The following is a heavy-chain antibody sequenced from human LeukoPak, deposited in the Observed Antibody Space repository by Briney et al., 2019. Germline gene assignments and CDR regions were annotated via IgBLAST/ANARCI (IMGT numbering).Heavy chain of an antibody. Sequence: SETLSLTCTVSGGSISSYYWSWIRQPPGKGLEWIGYIYYSGSTNYNPCLKSRVTISVDTSKNQFSLKLSSVTAADTAVYYCAREGTARGNSYGLDNWGKETLVTVSS. D-gene: IGHD5-18*01. CDR2: IYYSGST. V-gene: IGHV4-59*01. CDR3: AREGTARGNSYGLDN. J-gene: IGHJ4*02. CDR1: GGSISSYY.